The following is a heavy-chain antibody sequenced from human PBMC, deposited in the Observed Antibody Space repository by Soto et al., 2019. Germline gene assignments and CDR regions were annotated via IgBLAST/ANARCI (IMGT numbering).Heavy chain of an antibody. D-gene: IGHD3-16*02. Sequence: PGGSLRLSCAASGFTFSSYAMSWVRQAPAKGLEWVSAISGSGGSTYYADSVKGRLTISRDNSKNTQYLQMYSLRAEATPVYYCPQRFIVWRVFDYWGQGALVTVSS. CDR1: GFTFSSYA. J-gene: IGHJ4*02. V-gene: IGHV3-23*01. CDR2: ISGSGGST. CDR3: PQRFIVWRVFDY.